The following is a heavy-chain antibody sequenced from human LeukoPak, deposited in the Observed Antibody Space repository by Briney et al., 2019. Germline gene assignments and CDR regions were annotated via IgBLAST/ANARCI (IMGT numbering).Heavy chain of an antibody. Sequence: GGSLRLSCTASGFTFSRYDMNWVRQAPGKGLEWVSYISIDYSTIYYAHSVKGRFTISRDNAKNSLYLQMNSLRAEDTAVYYCARTIRGYWGQGTLVTVSS. CDR3: ARTIRGY. J-gene: IGHJ4*02. CDR2: ISIDYSTI. V-gene: IGHV3-48*03. D-gene: IGHD3-10*01. CDR1: GFTFSRYD.